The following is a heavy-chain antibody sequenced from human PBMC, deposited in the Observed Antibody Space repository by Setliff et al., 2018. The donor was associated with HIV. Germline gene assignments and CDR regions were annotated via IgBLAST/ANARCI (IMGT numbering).Heavy chain of an antibody. CDR2: INPSGGST. V-gene: IGHV1-46*01. CDR3: ARALGLLHDY. J-gene: IGHJ4*02. Sequence: ASVKVSCKASGYSFAGYYMHWVRQAPGQGLEWMGIINPSGGSTSYAQKFQGRVTMTRDTSTSTVYMALSSLRSEDTAVYYCARALGLLHDYWGQGTLVTVSS. CDR1: GYSFAGYY. D-gene: IGHD2-21*02.